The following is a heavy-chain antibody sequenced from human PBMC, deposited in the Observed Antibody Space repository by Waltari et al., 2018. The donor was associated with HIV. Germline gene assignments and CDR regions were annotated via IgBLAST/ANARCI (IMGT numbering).Heavy chain of an antibody. CDR1: GYSISSGYY. CDR3: ASSVVAATGYFDL. V-gene: IGHV4-38-2*01. D-gene: IGHD2-15*01. CDR2: IYHSGST. J-gene: IGHJ2*01. Sequence: QVQLQESGPGLVTPSETLSLTCAVSGYSISSGYYWGWLRQPPGKGLEWIGSIYHSGSTYYNPSLKSRVTISVDTSKNQFSLKLSSVTAADTAVYYCASSVVAATGYFDLWGRGTLVTVSS.